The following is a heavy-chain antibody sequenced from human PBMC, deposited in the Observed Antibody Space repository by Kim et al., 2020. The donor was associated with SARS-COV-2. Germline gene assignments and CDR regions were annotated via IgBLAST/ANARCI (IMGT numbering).Heavy chain of an antibody. J-gene: IGHJ6*02. CDR3: ARDPRNYDILTGYYLYGMDV. CDR1: GGSFSGYY. V-gene: IGHV4-34*01. D-gene: IGHD3-9*01. CDR2: INHSRST. Sequence: SETLSLTCAVYGGSFSGYYWSWIRQPPGKGLEWIGEINHSRSTNYNPSLKSRVTISVDTSKNQFSLKLSSVTAADTAVYYCARDPRNYDILTGYYLYGMDVWGQGTTVTVSS.